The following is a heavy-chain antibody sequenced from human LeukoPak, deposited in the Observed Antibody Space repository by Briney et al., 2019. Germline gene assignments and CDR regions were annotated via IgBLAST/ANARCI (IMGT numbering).Heavy chain of an antibody. D-gene: IGHD4-17*01. CDR2: IYYTGST. CDR3: ARRTTVTPNWFDP. Sequence: SETLSLTCTVSGGSISSYYWSWIRQPPGKGLEWIGYIYYTGSTNYNPSLNSRVTISLDTSKNQFSLELSSVTAADTAVYYCARRTTVTPNWFDPWGQGTLVTVSS. CDR1: GGSISSYY. V-gene: IGHV4-59*08. J-gene: IGHJ5*02.